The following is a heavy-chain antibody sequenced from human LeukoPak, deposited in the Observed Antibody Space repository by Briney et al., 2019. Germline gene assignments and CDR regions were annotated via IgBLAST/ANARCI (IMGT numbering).Heavy chain of an antibody. CDR3: ARDPPNWGFGY. D-gene: IGHD7-27*01. CDR2: ISSSSSVM. Sequence: GGSLRLSCAASGFTFGDYSMNWVRQAPGKGLEWISYISSSSSVMYYADSVRGRFTISRDNAKKSLYLRMNSLRVEDTAVYYCARDPPNWGFGYWGQGTLVTVSS. CDR1: GFTFGDYS. J-gene: IGHJ4*02. V-gene: IGHV3-48*01.